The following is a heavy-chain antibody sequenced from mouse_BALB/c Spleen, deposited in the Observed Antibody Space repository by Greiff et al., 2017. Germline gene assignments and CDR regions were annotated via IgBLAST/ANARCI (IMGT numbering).Heavy chain of an antibody. CDR1: GYTFTSYT. V-gene: IGHV1-4*01. Sequence: VQLQQSGAELARPGASVKMSCKASGYTFTSYTMHWVKQRPGQGLEWIGYINPSSGYTNYNQKFKDKATLTADKSSSTAYMQLSSLTSEDSAVYYCAGGEIVARAIDYWGQGTSVTVSS. J-gene: IGHJ4*01. D-gene: IGHD1-1*01. CDR2: INPSSGYT. CDR3: AGGEIVARAIDY.